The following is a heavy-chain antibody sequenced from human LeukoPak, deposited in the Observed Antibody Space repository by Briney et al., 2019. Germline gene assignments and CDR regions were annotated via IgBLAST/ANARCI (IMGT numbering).Heavy chain of an antibody. Sequence: SETLSLTCTVSGGSISSYYWSWIRQPPGKGLEWIGYIYYSGSTNYNPSLKSRVTISVDTSKNQFPLKLSSVTAADTAVYYCARLRITMVRGVISGSSSWFDPWGQGTLVTVSS. D-gene: IGHD3-10*01. CDR2: IYYSGST. V-gene: IGHV4-59*08. CDR1: GGSISSYY. CDR3: ARLRITMVRGVISGSSSWFDP. J-gene: IGHJ5*02.